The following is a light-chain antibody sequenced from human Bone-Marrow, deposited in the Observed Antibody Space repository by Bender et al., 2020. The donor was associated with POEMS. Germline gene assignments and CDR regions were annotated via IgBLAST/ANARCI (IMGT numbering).Light chain of an antibody. Sequence: SYVLTQPPSVSVAPGQTARIICGGDDIGGKSVHWYQQSSGQAPVLVVYDDNVRPPGIPDRFSGSNSGNPATLTISRVEAGDEADYYCQVWDSSDHVVFGGGTKLTVL. V-gene: IGLV3-21*02. CDR2: DDN. CDR1: DIGGKS. J-gene: IGLJ2*01. CDR3: QVWDSSDHVV.